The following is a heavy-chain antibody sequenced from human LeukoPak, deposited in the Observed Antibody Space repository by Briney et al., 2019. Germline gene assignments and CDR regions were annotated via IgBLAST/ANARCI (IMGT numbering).Heavy chain of an antibody. V-gene: IGHV3-23*01. CDR3: AKDPLRGFAIYYFDY. CDR2: ISGSGGSA. D-gene: IGHD2-15*01. Sequence: GGSLRLSCAASGFTFSSYAMSWVRQAPGKGLEWVSAISGSGGSAYYADSVKGRFTISRDNSENTLYLQMNSLRAEDTAVYYCAKDPLRGFAIYYFDYWGQGTLVTVSS. CDR1: GFTFSSYA. J-gene: IGHJ4*02.